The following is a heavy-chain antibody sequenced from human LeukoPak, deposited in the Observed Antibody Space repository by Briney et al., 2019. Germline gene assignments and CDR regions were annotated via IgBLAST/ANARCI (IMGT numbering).Heavy chain of an antibody. V-gene: IGHV4-4*07. Sequence: SETLSLTCTVSGGSISSYYWNWIRQPAGKGLEWIGRIYTSGSTHYNPSLESRVTMSVDTSKNQFSLKLSSVTAADTAVYYCARGASPSLDYWGQGTLVTVSS. CDR3: ARGASPSLDY. CDR1: GGSISSYY. J-gene: IGHJ4*02. D-gene: IGHD2-21*01. CDR2: IYTSGST.